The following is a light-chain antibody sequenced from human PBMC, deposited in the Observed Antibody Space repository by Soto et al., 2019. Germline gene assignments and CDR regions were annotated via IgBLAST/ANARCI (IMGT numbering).Light chain of an antibody. V-gene: IGKV3-11*01. CDR2: GAS. CDR3: QQRNTGPPIT. Sequence: EIVWTQSPGTLSLCPGERATLSCRASQSVDSSYLAWYHQRPGQAPRLLMSGASRRATGVPARFSGSGSGTDFTLTISSLEPEDFALYYCQQRNTGPPITFGQGTRLEI. CDR1: QSVDSSY. J-gene: IGKJ5*01.